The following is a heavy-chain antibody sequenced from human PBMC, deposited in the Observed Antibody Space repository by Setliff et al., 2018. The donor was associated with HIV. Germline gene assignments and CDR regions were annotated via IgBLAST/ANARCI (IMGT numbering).Heavy chain of an antibody. CDR1: GYTFTSYA. CDR3: ARDHQWLLRGSYYYYYYMDV. Sequence: ASVKVSCKTSGYTFTSYAMHWVRQAPGQSLEWMGWINPGNGNTKFSQNFQDRVTITRNTSASTAYMELSSLRSEDTAVYYCARDHQWLLRGSYYYYYYMDVWGKGTTVTVSS. CDR2: INPGNGNT. V-gene: IGHV1-3*01. J-gene: IGHJ6*03. D-gene: IGHD5-12*01.